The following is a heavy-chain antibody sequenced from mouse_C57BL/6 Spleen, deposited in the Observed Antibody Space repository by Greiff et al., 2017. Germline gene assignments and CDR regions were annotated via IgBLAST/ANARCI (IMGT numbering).Heavy chain of an antibody. CDR3: ARRSYDYDEGPYFDV. V-gene: IGHV1-47*01. CDR2: FHPYNDDT. Sequence: QVQLQQSGAELVKPGASVKMSCKASGYTFTTYPIEWMKQNHGKSLEWIGNFHPYNDDTKYNEKFKGKATLTVEKSSSTVYLELSRLTSDDSAVYYCARRSYDYDEGPYFDVWGTGTTVTVSS. D-gene: IGHD2-4*01. J-gene: IGHJ1*03. CDR1: GYTFTTYP.